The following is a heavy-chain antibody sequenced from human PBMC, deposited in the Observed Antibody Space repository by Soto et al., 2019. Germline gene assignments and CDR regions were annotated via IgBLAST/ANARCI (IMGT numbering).Heavy chain of an antibody. CDR1: GFTFSSYA. CDR3: SRARKDY. Sequence: QVQLVESGGGVVQPGRSLRLSCAASGFTFSSYAMHWVRQAPGKGLEWVAVISYDGSNKYYADSVKGRFTISRDNSKNTLYLQMNSLRAEDTAVYYCSRARKDYWGQGTLVTVSS. CDR2: ISYDGSNK. V-gene: IGHV3-30-3*01. J-gene: IGHJ4*02.